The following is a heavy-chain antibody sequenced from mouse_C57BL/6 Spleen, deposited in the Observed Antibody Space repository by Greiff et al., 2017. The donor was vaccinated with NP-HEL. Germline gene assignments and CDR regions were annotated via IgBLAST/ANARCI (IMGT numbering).Heavy chain of an antibody. CDR3: ARAPYWGYFDV. J-gene: IGHJ1*03. Sequence: EVKLVESEGGLVQPGSSMKLSCTASGFTFSDYYMAWVRQVPEKGLEWVANINYDGSSTYYLDSLKSRFIISRDNAKNIIYLQMSSLKSEDTATYYGARAPYWGYFDVWGTGTTVTVSS. V-gene: IGHV5-16*01. CDR2: INYDGSST. D-gene: IGHD2-10*01. CDR1: GFTFSDYY.